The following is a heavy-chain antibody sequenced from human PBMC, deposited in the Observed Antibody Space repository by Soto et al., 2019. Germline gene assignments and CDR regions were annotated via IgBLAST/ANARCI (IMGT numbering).Heavy chain of an antibody. CDR1: GYTFTSYD. CDR2: MNPNSGNT. J-gene: IGHJ6*03. CDR3: TRAARAGAIVVVVAASHYYYYMDV. V-gene: IGHV1-8*01. D-gene: IGHD2-15*01. Sequence: QVQLVQSGAEVKKPGASVKVSCKASGYTFTSYDINWVRQATGQGLEWMGWMNPNSGNTGYAQKCPGRVTMTRNTYTSPDSRRRGSLRSEATTVYYCTRAARAGAIVVVVAASHYYYYMDVWGKGTTVTVSS.